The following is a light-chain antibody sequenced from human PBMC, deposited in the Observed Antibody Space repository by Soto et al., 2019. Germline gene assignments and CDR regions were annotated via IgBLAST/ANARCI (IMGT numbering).Light chain of an antibody. V-gene: IGKV1-9*01. J-gene: IGKJ3*01. Sequence: DIQLTQSPSIVSASVGDRVTITCRASPGISTFLAWYRHKPGKAPDLLVFSASTLETGVPSRFSGSGSETEFTLTISSLQPEDSATYYCQQLNSYPFTFGHGTKVDIK. CDR1: PGISTF. CDR2: SAS. CDR3: QQLNSYPFT.